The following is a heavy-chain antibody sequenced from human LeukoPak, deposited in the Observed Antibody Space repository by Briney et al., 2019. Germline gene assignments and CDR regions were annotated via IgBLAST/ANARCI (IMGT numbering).Heavy chain of an antibody. J-gene: IGHJ5*02. V-gene: IGHV6-1*01. CDR2: TYYRSKWYN. CDR1: GDSVASNSAA. Sequence: SQTLSLTCAISGDSVASNSAAWNWIRQSPSRGLEWLGRTYYRSKWYNEYEASVKSGITINPDTSKNQFSLQLNSVTPEDTAVYYCARSPVAAAGSNWFDPWGQGTLVTVSS. D-gene: IGHD6-25*01. CDR3: ARSPVAAAGSNWFDP.